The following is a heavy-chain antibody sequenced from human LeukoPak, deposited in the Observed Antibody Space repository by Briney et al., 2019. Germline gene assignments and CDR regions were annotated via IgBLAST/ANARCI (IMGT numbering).Heavy chain of an antibody. V-gene: IGHV4-59*08. CDR1: GGSISSYY. CDR2: IYYSGST. J-gene: IGHJ5*02. D-gene: IGHD3-10*01. CDR3: ARLYYGSGSYSPYNWFDP. Sequence: SETLPLTCTVSGGSISSYYWSWIRQPPGKGLEWIGYIYYSGSTNYNPSLKSRVTISVDTSKNQFSLKLSSVTAADTAVYYCARLYYGSGSYSPYNWFDPWGQGTLVTVSS.